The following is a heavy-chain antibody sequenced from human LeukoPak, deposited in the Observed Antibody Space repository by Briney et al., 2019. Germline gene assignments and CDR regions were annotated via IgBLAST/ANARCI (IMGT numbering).Heavy chain of an antibody. Sequence: PGGSLRLSCAASGFTFSSYSMNWVRQAPGKGLEWVSCISSSSSTIYYADSVKGRFTISRDNARNSLYLQMNSLRAEDTAVYYCARGGVGSFDYWGQGALVTVSP. CDR1: GFTFSSYS. V-gene: IGHV3-48*04. CDR2: ISSSSSTI. CDR3: ARGGVGSFDY. D-gene: IGHD1-26*01. J-gene: IGHJ4*02.